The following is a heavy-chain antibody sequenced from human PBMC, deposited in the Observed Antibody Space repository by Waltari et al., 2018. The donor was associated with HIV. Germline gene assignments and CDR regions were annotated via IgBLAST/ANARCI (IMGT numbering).Heavy chain of an antibody. J-gene: IGHJ4*02. V-gene: IGHV3-7*01. CDR3: ATGFVPGY. CDR1: GFSFSTSW. CDR2: MKEDGSEK. D-gene: IGHD3-10*01. Sequence: EVQLVASGGGLVQPGESLRLSCTASGFSFSTSWMSWVRQSPGKGLEWVANMKEDGSEKRYADSVKGRFIISRDNAMNSLYLQMNNLRAEDTAVYYCATGFVPGYWGQGTLVTVSS.